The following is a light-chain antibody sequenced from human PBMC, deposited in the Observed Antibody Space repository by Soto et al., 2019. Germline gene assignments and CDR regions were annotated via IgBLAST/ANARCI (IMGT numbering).Light chain of an antibody. CDR1: QSVSSSS. V-gene: IGKV3-20*01. CDR2: DTS. CDR3: QQYDSSPRT. Sequence: EIALTQSPGTLSLSPGERATLSCRASQSVSSSSLAWYQQKPGQAPRLLIYDTSSRATGIPDRFSGSGSGTDFTLTISRLEPEDFAVYYCQQYDSSPRTFGQGTKVEIK. J-gene: IGKJ1*01.